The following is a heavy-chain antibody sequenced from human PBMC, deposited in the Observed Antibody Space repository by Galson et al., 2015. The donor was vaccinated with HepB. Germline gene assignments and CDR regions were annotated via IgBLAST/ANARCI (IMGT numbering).Heavy chain of an antibody. CDR1: GYTFTNYY. CDR2: INPSGGST. V-gene: IGHV1-46*01. Sequence: SVKVSCKASGYTFTNYYMHWVRQAPGQGLEWMGRINPSGGSTTYAQKFQGRFTMTRDTSTTTVYMELSSLRSEDTAVYYCARGSSDTAMVKGTMVLVYWGQGTLVTVSS. D-gene: IGHD5-18*01. J-gene: IGHJ4*02. CDR3: ARGSSDTAMVKGTMVLVY.